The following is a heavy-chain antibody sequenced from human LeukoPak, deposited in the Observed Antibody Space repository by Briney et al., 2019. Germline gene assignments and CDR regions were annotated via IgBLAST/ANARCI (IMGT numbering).Heavy chain of an antibody. CDR3: ARHSTTGHDY. V-gene: IGHV5-51*01. Sequence: GESLKISCKVSRYSVTSYWIAWVRQMPGKGLEWMGIIYPPDSDTRYSPSFQGQVTISADKSISTAYLQWSSLKASDTAMYYCARHSTTGHDYWGQGTLVTVSS. CDR2: IYPPDSDT. CDR1: RYSVTSYW. D-gene: IGHD1-1*01. J-gene: IGHJ4*02.